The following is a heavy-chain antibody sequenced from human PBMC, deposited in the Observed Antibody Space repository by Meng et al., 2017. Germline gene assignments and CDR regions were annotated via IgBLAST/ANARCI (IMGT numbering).Heavy chain of an antibody. CDR3: ATISPRDSSGLSFDY. V-gene: IGHV7-4-1*02. CDR2: INTNTGNP. D-gene: IGHD3-22*01. Sequence: VQLVQSGVELKEPGAAVKVSWQASGYTFMSYGKNWVRQAPGQGLEWLGWINTNTGNPTYAQGFTGRFVFSLDTSVSTAYLQISSLKAEDTAVYYCATISPRDSSGLSFDYWGQGTLVTVSS. J-gene: IGHJ4*02. CDR1: GYTFMSYG.